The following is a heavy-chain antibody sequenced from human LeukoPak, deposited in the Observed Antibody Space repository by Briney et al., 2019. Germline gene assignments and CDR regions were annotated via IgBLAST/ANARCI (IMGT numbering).Heavy chain of an antibody. D-gene: IGHD5-18*01. CDR2: IKEDGSEK. CDR1: GFAFSNYW. J-gene: IGHJ4*02. CDR3: ARARGIQQWFTFDY. Sequence: GGSLRLSCAASGFAFSNYWMSWVRQAPGKGPEWVANIKEDGSEKYYVDSVKGRFTISRDNAKNSLYLQMNSLRAEDTAVYYCARARGIQQWFTFDYWGQGTLVTVSS. V-gene: IGHV3-7*01.